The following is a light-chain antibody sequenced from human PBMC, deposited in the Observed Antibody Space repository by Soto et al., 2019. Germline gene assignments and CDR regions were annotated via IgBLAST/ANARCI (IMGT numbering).Light chain of an antibody. J-gene: IGLJ1*01. CDR2: EVS. V-gene: IGLV2-14*01. CDR3: SSYTSSSTPYV. CDR1: SSDVGGYNY. Sequence: QSVLTQPASVSASLGQSITISCTGTSSDVGGYNYVSWYQQHPGKAPKLMIYEVSNRPSGVSNRFSGSKSGNTASLTISGLQAEDEADYYCSSYTSSSTPYVFGTGTKVTVL.